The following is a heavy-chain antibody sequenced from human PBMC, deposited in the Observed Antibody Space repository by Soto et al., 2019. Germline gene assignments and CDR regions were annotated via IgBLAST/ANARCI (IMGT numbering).Heavy chain of an antibody. Sequence: ASVKVSCKASGGTFSSYAISWVRQAPGQGLEWMGGIIPIFGTANYAQKFQGRVTITADESTSTAYMELSSLRSEDTAVYYCARTKVLRFLELLGAIDPWGQGTLVTVSS. D-gene: IGHD3-3*01. CDR2: IIPIFGTA. V-gene: IGHV1-69*13. CDR1: GGTFSSYA. J-gene: IGHJ5*02. CDR3: ARTKVLRFLELLGAIDP.